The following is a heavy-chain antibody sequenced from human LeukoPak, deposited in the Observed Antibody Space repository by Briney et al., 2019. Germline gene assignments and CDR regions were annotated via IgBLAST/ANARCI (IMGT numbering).Heavy chain of an antibody. J-gene: IGHJ6*02. Sequence: GGSLRLSCAASGFTVSSNYMSWVRQAPGKGLEWVSVIYSGGSTYYADSVKGRFTISRHNSKNTLYLQMNSLRAEDTAVYYCASMGAARHLYYYYYYGMDVWGQGTTVTVSS. CDR1: GFTVSSNY. CDR2: IYSGGST. D-gene: IGHD2-15*01. CDR3: ASMGAARHLYYYYYYGMDV. V-gene: IGHV3-53*04.